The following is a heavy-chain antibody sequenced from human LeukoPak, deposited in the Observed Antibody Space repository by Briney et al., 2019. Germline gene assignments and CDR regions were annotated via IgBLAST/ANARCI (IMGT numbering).Heavy chain of an antibody. CDR1: GFTFDDYA. D-gene: IGHD6-13*01. J-gene: IGHJ4*02. Sequence: GGSLRLSCAASGFTFDDYAMHWVRQTPGKGLEWVSLIGGDGGSTYYADSVKGRFTISRDNSKNSLYLQMNSLRTEDTALYYCAKDGSSSSPFDYWGQGTLVTVSS. CDR3: AKDGSSSSPFDY. V-gene: IGHV3-43*02. CDR2: IGGDGGST.